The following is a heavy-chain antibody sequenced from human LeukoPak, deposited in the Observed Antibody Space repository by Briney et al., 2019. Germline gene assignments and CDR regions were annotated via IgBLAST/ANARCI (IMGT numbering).Heavy chain of an antibody. CDR1: GGTFSSYA. J-gene: IGHJ4*02. CDR2: IIPIFGEA. V-gene: IGHV1-69*05. CDR3: ARDDGLWFGEYRGFDY. D-gene: IGHD3-10*01. Sequence: ASVKVSCKASGGTFSSYAISWVRQAPGQGLERMGRIIPIFGEANYAQKFQGRVTITTDETTRRAYMELRNLRSEDTAVYYCARDDGLWFGEYRGFDYWGQGTLVTVSS.